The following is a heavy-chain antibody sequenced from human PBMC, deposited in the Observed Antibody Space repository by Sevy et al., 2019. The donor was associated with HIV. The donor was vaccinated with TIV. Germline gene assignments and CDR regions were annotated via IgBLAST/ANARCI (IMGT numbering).Heavy chain of an antibody. CDR3: ASRERGGGDTALGY. CDR2: ISSSSSTI. J-gene: IGHJ4*02. Sequence: GGSLRLSCAPSGFTFSSYSMNWVRQAPGKGLEWVSHISSSSSTIYYADSVKGRFTISRDNAKNSLYLQINSLRDEGTAVYYCASRERGGGDTALGYWGQGTLVTVSS. D-gene: IGHD5-18*01. CDR1: GFTFSSYS. V-gene: IGHV3-48*02.